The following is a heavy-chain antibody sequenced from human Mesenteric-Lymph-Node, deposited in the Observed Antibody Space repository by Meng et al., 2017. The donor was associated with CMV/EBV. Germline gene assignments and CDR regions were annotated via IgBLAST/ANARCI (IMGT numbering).Heavy chain of an antibody. V-gene: IGHV1-2*06. Sequence: YNFAAYYVHWVRQAPGQGLEWMGRVNPNSGGTNYAQKFQGRVTMTRDTSINTAYMELSRLRSDDTAVYYCATISTLAAAKNYWYFDLWGRGTLVTVSS. CDR3: ATISTLAAAKNYWYFDL. CDR2: VNPNSGGT. J-gene: IGHJ2*01. D-gene: IGHD6-13*01. CDR1: YNFAAYY.